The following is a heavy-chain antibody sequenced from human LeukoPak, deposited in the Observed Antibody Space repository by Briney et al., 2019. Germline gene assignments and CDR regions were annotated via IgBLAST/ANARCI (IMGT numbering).Heavy chain of an antibody. V-gene: IGHV1-2*02. CDR3: ARAKLRYFDWLLASSPYFDY. CDR1: GYTFTGYY. J-gene: IGHJ4*02. D-gene: IGHD3-9*01. Sequence: ASVKVSCKASGYTFTGYYTHWVRQAPGQGLEWMGWINPNSGGTNYAQKFQGRVTMTRDTSISTAYMELSRLRSDDTAVYYCARAKLRYFDWLLASSPYFDYWGQGTLVTVSS. CDR2: INPNSGGT.